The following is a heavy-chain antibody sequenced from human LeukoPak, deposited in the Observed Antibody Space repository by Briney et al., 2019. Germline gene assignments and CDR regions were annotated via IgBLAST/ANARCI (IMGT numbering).Heavy chain of an antibody. D-gene: IGHD6-13*01. J-gene: IGHJ4*02. V-gene: IGHV3-23*01. Sequence: PGGSLRLSCAASGFTFRNYAMSWVRQGPGKGLEWVSGISSSSGSTYYADSAKGRFTISRDNSKNTLYLQMNSLRAEDTAVYYCTKDRRLYSSSWSFDYWGQGTLVTVSS. CDR3: TKDRRLYSSSWSFDY. CDR1: GFTFRNYA. CDR2: ISSSSGST.